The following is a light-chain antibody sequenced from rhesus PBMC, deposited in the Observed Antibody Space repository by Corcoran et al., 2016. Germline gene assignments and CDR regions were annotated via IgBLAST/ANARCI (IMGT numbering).Light chain of an antibody. V-gene: IGKV2-78*01. CDR3: MQALRTPYS. Sequence: DIVMTQTPLSLPVTPGEPPSISCRSSQSFLDSDGYTHLHWYLQKQGQSPQLLCNLVSNRASGVPDRLRGSGSSTVFTLKISRVEDEEVRVCYCMQALRTPYSFGQGPKVA. CDR1: QSFLDSDGYTH. J-gene: IGKJ2*01. CDR2: LVS.